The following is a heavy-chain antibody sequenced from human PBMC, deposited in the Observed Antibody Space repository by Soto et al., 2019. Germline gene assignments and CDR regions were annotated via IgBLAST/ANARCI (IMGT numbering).Heavy chain of an antibody. CDR1: GFTFSSYA. D-gene: IGHD6-13*01. Sequence: EVQLLESGGGLVQPGGSLRLSCAASGFTFSSYAMSWVRQAPGKGLEWVSAISGSGGSTYYADSVKGRFTISRDNSKNALYLQMNRVRAEDTAVYYCARGAAAGPGYDYWGQGPLVTVSS. V-gene: IGHV3-23*01. CDR3: ARGAAAGPGYDY. CDR2: ISGSGGST. J-gene: IGHJ4*02.